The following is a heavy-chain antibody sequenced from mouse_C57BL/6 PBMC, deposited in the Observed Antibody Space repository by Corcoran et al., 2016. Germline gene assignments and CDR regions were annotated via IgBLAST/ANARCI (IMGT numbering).Heavy chain of an antibody. Sequence: QVTLKESGPGILQSSQTLSLTWSFSGFSLSTYGMGVSWIRQSSGKGLEWLAQIYWDDDKSYNPSLKSRLTISKDTSRNQVFLKITSVDTADTATYYCARERYGSEAMDYWGQGTSVTVSS. V-gene: IGHV8-12*01. D-gene: IGHD1-1*01. J-gene: IGHJ4*01. CDR3: ARERYGSEAMDY. CDR1: GFSLSTYGMG. CDR2: IYWDDDK.